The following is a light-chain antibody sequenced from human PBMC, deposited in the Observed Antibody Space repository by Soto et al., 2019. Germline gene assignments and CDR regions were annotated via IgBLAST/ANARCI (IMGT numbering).Light chain of an antibody. CDR2: DAS. Sequence: IQMTQSPSSLSASVGDRVTITCQASQDISNFLNWYQQKPGEAPKLLIYDASTLKTGVPSRFSGSGSGTQFTLTIDSLQPEDFATYYCQQVKSYPRPFGGGTKVAIK. V-gene: IGKV1-33*01. CDR3: QQVKSYPRP. J-gene: IGKJ4*01. CDR1: QDISNF.